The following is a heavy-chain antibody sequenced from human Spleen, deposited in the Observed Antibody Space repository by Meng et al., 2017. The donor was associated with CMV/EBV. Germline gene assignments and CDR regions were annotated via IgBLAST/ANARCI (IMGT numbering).Heavy chain of an antibody. CDR2: IGTAGDT. D-gene: IGHD3-10*01. CDR3: ARDLRLSYYYGSGSTGYYYHYYGMDV. Sequence: GGSLRLSCAASGFTFSSYDMHWVRQATGKGLEWVSAIGTAGDTYYPGSVKGRFTISRENAKNSLYLQMNSLRAGDTAVYYCARDLRLSYYYGSGSTGYYYHYYGMDVWGQGTTVTVSS. CDR1: GFTFSSYD. V-gene: IGHV3-13*01. J-gene: IGHJ6*02.